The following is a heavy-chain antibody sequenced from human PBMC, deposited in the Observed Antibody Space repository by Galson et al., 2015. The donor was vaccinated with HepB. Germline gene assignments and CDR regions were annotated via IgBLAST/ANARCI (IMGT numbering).Heavy chain of an antibody. CDR2: FDPEDGET. CDR1: GYTLTELS. V-gene: IGHV1-24*01. Sequence: SVKVSCKVSGYTLTELSMHWVRQAPGKGLEWMGGFDPEDGETIYAQKFQGRVPMTEDTSTDTAYMELSSLRSEDTAVYYCAVTMIVVVINPGAFDIWGQGTMVTVSS. D-gene: IGHD3-22*01. CDR3: AVTMIVVVINPGAFDI. J-gene: IGHJ3*02.